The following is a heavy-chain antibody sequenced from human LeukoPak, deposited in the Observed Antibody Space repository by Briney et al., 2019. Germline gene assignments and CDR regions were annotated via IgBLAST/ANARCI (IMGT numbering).Heavy chain of an antibody. J-gene: IGHJ5*02. CDR1: GHTFTSYG. CDR3: ARDNSVEDTAWWFDP. CDR2: INPSGGST. D-gene: IGHD4-23*01. Sequence: ASVKVSCKASGHTFTSYGISWVRQAPGQGLEWMGIINPSGGSTSYAQKFQGRVTMTRDMSTSTDYMELSSLRSEDTAVYYCARDNSVEDTAWWFDPWGQGTLVTVSS. V-gene: IGHV1-46*01.